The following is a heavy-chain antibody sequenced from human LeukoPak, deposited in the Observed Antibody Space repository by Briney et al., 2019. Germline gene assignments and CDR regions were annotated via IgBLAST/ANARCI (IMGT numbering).Heavy chain of an antibody. CDR1: GGSISGYY. D-gene: IGHD3-16*01. CDR2: ISYRGST. Sequence: PSETLSLTCTVSGGSISGYYWSWIRQPPGKTLEWIGYISYRGSTKYNLSLKSRVTMSVDTSKNQFSLKLNSVIAADTAVYYCARGFEGVAGWFDPWGQGTQVTVSS. CDR3: ARGFEGVAGWFDP. V-gene: IGHV4-59*01. J-gene: IGHJ5*02.